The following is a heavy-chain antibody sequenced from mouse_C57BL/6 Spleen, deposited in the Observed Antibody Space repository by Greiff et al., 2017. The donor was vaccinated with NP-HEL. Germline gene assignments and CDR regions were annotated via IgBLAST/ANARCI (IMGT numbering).Heavy chain of an antibody. CDR2: ISGGGGNT. V-gene: IGHV5-9*01. Sequence: EVQGVESGGGLVKPGGSLKLSCAASGFTFSSYTMSWVRQTPEKRLEWVATISGGGGNTYYPDSVKGRFTISRDNAKNTLYLQMSSLRSEDTALYYCARHVDYSNRPFAYWGQGTLGTVSA. J-gene: IGHJ3*01. CDR1: GFTFSSYT. D-gene: IGHD2-5*01. CDR3: ARHVDYSNRPFAY.